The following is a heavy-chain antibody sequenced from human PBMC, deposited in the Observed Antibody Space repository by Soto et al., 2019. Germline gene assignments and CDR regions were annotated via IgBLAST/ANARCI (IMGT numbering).Heavy chain of an antibody. CDR3: ARDHYDSSGYNPGDY. CDR1: GYTFTSYG. D-gene: IGHD3-22*01. CDR2: ISAYNGNT. J-gene: IGHJ4*02. V-gene: IGHV1-18*01. Sequence: ASVKVSCKASGYTFTSYGISWVRQAPGQGLEWMGWISAYNGNTNYAQKLQGRVTMTTDTSTSTAYMELRSLRSDDTAVYYCARDHYDSSGYNPGDYWGQGTLVTVSS.